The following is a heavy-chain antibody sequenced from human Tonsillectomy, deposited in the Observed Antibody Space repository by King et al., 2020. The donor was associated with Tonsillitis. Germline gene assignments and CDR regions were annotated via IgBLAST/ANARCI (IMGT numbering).Heavy chain of an antibody. CDR2: ISYDGSNK. J-gene: IGHJ4*02. CDR1: GFTFSSYA. CDR3: ARDERDCGGDCTLFDS. Sequence: VQLVESGGGVVQPGRSLRLSCAASGFTFSSYAMHWVRQAPGKGLEWVAVISYDGSNKYYADSVKGRFTISRDNSKNTLYLQMNSLRAEDTAVYYCARDERDCGGDCTLFDSWGQGTLVTVSS. D-gene: IGHD2-21*02. V-gene: IGHV3-30*04.